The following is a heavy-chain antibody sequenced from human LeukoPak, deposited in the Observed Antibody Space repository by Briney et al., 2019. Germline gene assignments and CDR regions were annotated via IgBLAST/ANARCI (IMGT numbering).Heavy chain of an antibody. V-gene: IGHV5-51*01. CDR2: IYPGDSDT. J-gene: IGHJ5*02. CDR3: ARQETKPYGDYVLVWFDP. D-gene: IGHD4-17*01. CDR1: GYSFTSYW. Sequence: GESLKISCKGSGYSFTSYWIGWVRQMPGKGVEWMGIIYPGDSDTRYSPSFQGQVTISADKSISTAYLQWSSLKASDTAMYYCARQETKPYGDYVLVWFDPWGQGTLVTVSS.